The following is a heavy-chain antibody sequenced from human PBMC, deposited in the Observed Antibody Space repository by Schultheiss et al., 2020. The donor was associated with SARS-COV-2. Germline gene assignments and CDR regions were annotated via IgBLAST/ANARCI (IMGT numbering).Heavy chain of an antibody. CDR1: GFTFSSYA. V-gene: IGHV3-30-3*01. CDR3: ARVKGTAMIDY. Sequence: GGSLRLSCAASGFTFSSYAMHWVRQAPGKGLEWVAVISYDGSNKYYADSVKGRFTISRDNAKNSLFLQMNSLRAEDTAVYYCARVKGTAMIDYWGQGTLVTVSS. D-gene: IGHD5-18*01. CDR2: ISYDGSNK. J-gene: IGHJ4*02.